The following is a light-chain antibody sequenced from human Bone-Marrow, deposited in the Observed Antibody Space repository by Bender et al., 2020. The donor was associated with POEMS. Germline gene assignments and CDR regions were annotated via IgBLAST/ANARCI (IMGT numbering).Light chain of an antibody. Sequence: QLVLTQSPSASASLGASVKLTCTLSSGHSSYDIAWHQQLPEKGPRYLMKVNSGGSHIKGDGVPDRFSGSSSGAERYLTISSVQSEDEADYYCQTWGTGTWVFGGGTRLTVL. CDR1: SGHSSYD. V-gene: IGLV4-69*01. J-gene: IGLJ3*02. CDR2: VNSGGSH. CDR3: QTWGTGTWV.